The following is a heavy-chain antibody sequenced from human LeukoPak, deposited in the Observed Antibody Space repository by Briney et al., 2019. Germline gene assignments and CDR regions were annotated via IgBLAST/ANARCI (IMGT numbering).Heavy chain of an antibody. CDR2: INTDGSNT. V-gene: IGHV3-74*01. Sequence: GGSLRLACAASGFTFSSFWMHWVRQAPGKGLVWVSRINTDGSNTIYADSVKGRFTISRDNAKNTLYLQMNSLRAEDTAVYYCATDQSIAGPTTADYWGQGTLVTVSS. D-gene: IGHD1-26*01. CDR1: GFTFSSFW. CDR3: ATDQSIAGPTTADY. J-gene: IGHJ4*02.